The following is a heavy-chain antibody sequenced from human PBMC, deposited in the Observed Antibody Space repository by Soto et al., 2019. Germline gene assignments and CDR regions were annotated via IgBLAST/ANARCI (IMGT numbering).Heavy chain of an antibody. CDR3: AKDTTVTLEYFQH. Sequence: SLRLSCAASGFTFDDYAMHWVRQAPGKGLEWVSGISWNSGSIGYADSVKGRFTISRDNAKNSLYLQMNSLRAEDTALYYCAKDTTVTLEYFQHWGQGTLVTVSS. CDR2: ISWNSGSI. V-gene: IGHV3-9*01. CDR1: GFTFDDYA. J-gene: IGHJ1*01. D-gene: IGHD4-17*01.